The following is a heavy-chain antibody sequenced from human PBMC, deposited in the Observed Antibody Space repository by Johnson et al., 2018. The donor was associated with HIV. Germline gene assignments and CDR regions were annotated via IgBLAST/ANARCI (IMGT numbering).Heavy chain of an antibody. J-gene: IGHJ3*02. CDR1: GISVSVNH. V-gene: IGHV3-20*04. Sequence: VQLVESGGGVVQPGRSLRLSCAASGISVSVNHMSWVRQAPGKGLEWVSGINWNGDSTGYADSVKGRFTISRDNAKNSLYLQMNSLRAEDTAVYYCASQIVVVTADDAFDIWGQGTRVTVSS. D-gene: IGHD2-21*02. CDR2: INWNGDST. CDR3: ASQIVVVTADDAFDI.